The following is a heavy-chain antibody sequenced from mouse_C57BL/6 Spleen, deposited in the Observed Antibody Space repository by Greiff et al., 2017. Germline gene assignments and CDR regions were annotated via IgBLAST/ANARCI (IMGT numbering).Heavy chain of an antibody. CDR3: ARIGDSSGPMDY. V-gene: IGHV1-81*01. CDR1: GYTFTSYG. J-gene: IGHJ4*01. CDR2: IYPRSGNT. Sequence: QVQLKESGAELARPGASVKLSCKASGYTFTSYGISWVKQRTGQGLEWIGEIYPRSGNTYYNEKFKGKATLTADKSSSTAYMELRSLTSEDSAVYFCARIGDSSGPMDYWGQGTSVTVSS. D-gene: IGHD3-2*02.